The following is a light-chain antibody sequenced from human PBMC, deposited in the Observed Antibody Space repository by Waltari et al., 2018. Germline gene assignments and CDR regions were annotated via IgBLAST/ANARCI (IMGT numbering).Light chain of an antibody. Sequence: QSVLTQPPSTSGTPGQTVIISCSGTTSNFGTNTVTWYQLLPRTAPTTVIFANYHRASGLPDRFSAVRSGTSASLVISGLQAQDEADYFCATWDDSLSGRVFGGGTKVTVL. CDR3: ATWDDSLSGRV. V-gene: IGLV1-44*01. CDR2: ANY. CDR1: TSNFGTNT. J-gene: IGLJ3*02.